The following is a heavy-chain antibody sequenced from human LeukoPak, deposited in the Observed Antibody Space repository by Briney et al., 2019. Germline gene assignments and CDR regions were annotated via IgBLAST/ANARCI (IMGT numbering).Heavy chain of an antibody. CDR1: GYTFTSYY. CDR2: INPSGGST. V-gene: IGHV1-46*01. D-gene: IGHD6-19*01. Sequence: ASVKVSCTASGYTFTSYYMHWVRQAPGQGLEWVGIINPSGGSTSYARKFQGRVTMTRDTSTSTDYMELSSLRSEDTAVYYCARLRSSGWLYYFDYWGQGTLVTVSS. J-gene: IGHJ4*02. CDR3: ARLRSSGWLYYFDY.